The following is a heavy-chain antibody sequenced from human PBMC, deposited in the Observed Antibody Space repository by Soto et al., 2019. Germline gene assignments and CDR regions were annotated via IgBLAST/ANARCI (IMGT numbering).Heavy chain of an antibody. Sequence: PSETLSLTCAVYGGSFSGYCWTWLRQPPGTGLEWIGEINHSGSTNYNPSLKSRVTISVDTSKNQFSLKLTSVTAADTAVYYCARDKITGLFDYWGQGTLVTVPS. CDR1: GGSFSGYC. J-gene: IGHJ4*02. V-gene: IGHV4-34*01. CDR3: ARDKITGLFDY. CDR2: INHSGST. D-gene: IGHD2-8*02.